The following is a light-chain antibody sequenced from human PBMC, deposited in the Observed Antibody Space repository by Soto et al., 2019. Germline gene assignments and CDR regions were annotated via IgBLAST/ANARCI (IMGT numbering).Light chain of an antibody. Sequence: DIQMTQSPSSLSASVGDRVTITCRASQSISSYLNLYQQKPGETPKLLIYAASSLQRGVPSRFSGSGSGTDFTLTISRLEPEDFAVYYCQQYGSSPITFGQGTRLEIK. CDR3: QQYGSSPIT. CDR1: QSISSY. CDR2: AAS. J-gene: IGKJ5*01. V-gene: IGKV1-39*01.